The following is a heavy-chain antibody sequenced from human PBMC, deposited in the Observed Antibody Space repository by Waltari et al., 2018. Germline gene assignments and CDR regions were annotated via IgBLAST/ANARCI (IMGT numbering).Heavy chain of an antibody. CDR1: GFDFRIYG. V-gene: IGHV3-21*01. CDR3: ARGVFDS. CDR2: VSGTTSYR. Sequence: DVQLVESGGGLVKPGGSLRLAFGASGFDFRIYGVNWVRQSPGKGLEWVALVSGTTSYRYYADSVKGRFTVSRDNAKTTVYLQMDNLRVEDTAVYYCARGVFDSWGQGTLVTVSS. J-gene: IGHJ5*01.